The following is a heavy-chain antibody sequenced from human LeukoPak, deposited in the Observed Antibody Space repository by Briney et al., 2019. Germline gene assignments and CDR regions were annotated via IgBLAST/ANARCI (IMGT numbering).Heavy chain of an antibody. Sequence: GGSLRLSCAASGFTFSSFTMNWVRQAPGKGLEWVSSITTSTSYVYYADSVKGRFTISRDNAKNSLYLQMNSLRAEDTAVYYCARDYSYGSGYLYWGQGTLVTVSS. J-gene: IGHJ4*02. V-gene: IGHV3-21*01. D-gene: IGHD3-3*01. CDR1: GFTFSSFT. CDR2: ITTSTSYV. CDR3: ARDYSYGSGYLY.